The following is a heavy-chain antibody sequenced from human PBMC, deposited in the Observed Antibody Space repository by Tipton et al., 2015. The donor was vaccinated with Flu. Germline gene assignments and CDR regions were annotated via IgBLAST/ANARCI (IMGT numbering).Heavy chain of an antibody. Sequence: TLSLTCSVSGASISSGGYYWSGIRQHTGKGLAWIGYVHYGGSTYYNPSLRSRVTISVDTSKNQLSLNLSSLTAAATAVYYCAIDEDTSMGTHWGQGTLVTVSS. CDR1: GASISSGGYY. V-gene: IGHV4-31*03. CDR2: VHYGGST. D-gene: IGHD5-18*01. CDR3: AIDEDTSMGTH. J-gene: IGHJ4*02.